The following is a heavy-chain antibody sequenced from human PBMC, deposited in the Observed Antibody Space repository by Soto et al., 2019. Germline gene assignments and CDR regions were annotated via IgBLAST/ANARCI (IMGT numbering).Heavy chain of an antibody. Sequence: ASVKVSCKASGGTFSSYAISWVRQAPGQGLEWMGGIIPIFGTANYAQKFQGRVTITADKSTSTAYVELSSLRSEDTAVYYCAREAEDAFDIWGQGTMVTVSS. CDR2: IIPIFGTA. CDR1: GGTFSSYA. CDR3: AREAEDAFDI. V-gene: IGHV1-69*06. J-gene: IGHJ3*02.